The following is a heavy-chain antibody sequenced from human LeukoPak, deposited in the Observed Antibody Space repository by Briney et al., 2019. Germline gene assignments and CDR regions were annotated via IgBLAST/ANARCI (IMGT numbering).Heavy chain of an antibody. Sequence: GGSPRLSCAASGFTFSSYGMHWVRPAPGTGLGWVAFIRYDGSNKYYADSVKGRFTISRDNSKNTLYLQMNSLRAEDTAVYYCAKLVGRGFGPWGQGALVTVSS. CDR2: IRYDGSNK. V-gene: IGHV3-30*02. D-gene: IGHD2-8*02. CDR3: AKLVGRGFGP. J-gene: IGHJ5*02. CDR1: GFTFSSYG.